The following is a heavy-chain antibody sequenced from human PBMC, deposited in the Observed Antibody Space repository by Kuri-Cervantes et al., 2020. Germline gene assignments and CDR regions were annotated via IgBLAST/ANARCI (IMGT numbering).Heavy chain of an antibody. V-gene: IGHV1-8*01. Sequence: ASVKVSCKASGYTFTSYDINWVRQATGQGLEWMGWMNPNSGNTGYAQKFQDRVTMTEDTSTDTAYMELSSLRSEDTAVYYCATWGSGWNRYYFDYWGQGTLVTVSS. CDR2: MNPNSGNT. CDR1: GYTFTSYD. CDR3: ATWGSGWNRYYFDY. J-gene: IGHJ4*02. D-gene: IGHD6-19*01.